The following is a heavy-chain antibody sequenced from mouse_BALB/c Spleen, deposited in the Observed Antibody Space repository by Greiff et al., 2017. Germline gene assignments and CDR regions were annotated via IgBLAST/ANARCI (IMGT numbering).Heavy chain of an antibody. CDR1: GFTFTDYY. V-gene: IGHV7-3*02. CDR2: LRNKANGYTT. J-gene: IGHJ3*01. CDR3: ASDGVWYRFAY. D-gene: IGHD2-10*02. Sequence: EVMLVESGGGLVQPGGSLRLSCATSGFTFTDYYMSWVRQPPGKALEWLGFLRNKANGYTTEYSASVKGRFTISSDNSQSILYLQMNTLRAEDSATYYCASDGVWYRFAYWGQGTRVTVSA.